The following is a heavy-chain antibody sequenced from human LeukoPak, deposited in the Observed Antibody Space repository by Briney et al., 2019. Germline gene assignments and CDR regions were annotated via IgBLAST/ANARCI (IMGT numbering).Heavy chain of an antibody. CDR1: KFTFSSYS. CDR2: ITSSSTYI. V-gene: IGHV3-21*04. CDR3: ARVECSSTGCYFDY. D-gene: IGHD2-2*01. J-gene: IGHJ4*02. Sequence: GGSLRLSCAASKFTFSSYSMNCVRQAPGKGLEWVSSITSSSTYIYYADSVKGRFTISRDNAKNSLYLQMNSLRAEDTAVYYCARVECSSTGCYFDYWGQGTLVTVSS.